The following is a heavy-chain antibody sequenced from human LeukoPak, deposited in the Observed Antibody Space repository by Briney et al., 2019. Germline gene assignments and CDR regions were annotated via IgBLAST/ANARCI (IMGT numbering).Heavy chain of an antibody. CDR3: AGGGYYYDSSGYLDY. CDR2: INHSGST. J-gene: IGHJ4*02. Sequence: SETLSLTCAVYGGSFSGYYWSWIRQPPGKGLEWIGEINHSGSTNYNPSLKSRVTISVDTPKNQFSLKLSSVTAADTAVYYCAGGGYYYDSSGYLDYWGQGTLVTVSS. D-gene: IGHD3-22*01. CDR1: GGSFSGYY. V-gene: IGHV4-34*01.